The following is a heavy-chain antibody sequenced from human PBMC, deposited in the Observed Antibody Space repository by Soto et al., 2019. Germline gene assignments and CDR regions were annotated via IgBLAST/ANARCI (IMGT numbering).Heavy chain of an antibody. J-gene: IGHJ4*02. CDR1: GESFSDYS. CDR2: IYYSGST. D-gene: IGHD3-9*01. CDR3: ARRESYDILTGYYMFDY. Sequence: PSESLSLTCAVYGESFSDYSGTWIRQPPGKGLEWIGSIYYSGSTYYNPSLKSRVTISVDTSKNQFSLKLSSVTAADTAVYYCARRESYDILTGYYMFDYWGQGTLVTVSS. V-gene: IGHV4-34*01.